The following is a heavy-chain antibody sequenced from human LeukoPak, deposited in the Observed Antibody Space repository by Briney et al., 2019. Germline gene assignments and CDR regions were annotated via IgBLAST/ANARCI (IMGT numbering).Heavy chain of an antibody. CDR3: ARSYYYDSSGYYGSDAFDI. Sequence: GGSLRLSCAAPGFTFSSYAMHWVRQAPGKGLEWVAVISYDGSNKYYADSVKGRFTISRDNSKNTLYLQMNSLRAEDTAVYYCARSYYYDSSGYYGSDAFDIWGQGTMVTVSS. V-gene: IGHV3-30*01. D-gene: IGHD3-22*01. J-gene: IGHJ3*02. CDR1: GFTFSSYA. CDR2: ISYDGSNK.